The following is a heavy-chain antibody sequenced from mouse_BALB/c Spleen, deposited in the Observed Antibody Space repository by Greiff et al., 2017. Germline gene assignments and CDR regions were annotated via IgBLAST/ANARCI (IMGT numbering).Heavy chain of an antibody. D-gene: IGHD1-1*01. J-gene: IGHJ4*01. Sequence: EVQRVESGGGLVKPGGSLKLSCAASGFTFSSYAMSWVRQTPEKRLEWVASISSGGSTYYPDSVKGRFTISRDNARNILYLQMSSLRSEDTAMYYCARELRYYYAMDYWGQGTSVTVSS. CDR2: ISSGGST. CDR3: ARELRYYYAMDY. V-gene: IGHV5-6-5*01. CDR1: GFTFSSYA.